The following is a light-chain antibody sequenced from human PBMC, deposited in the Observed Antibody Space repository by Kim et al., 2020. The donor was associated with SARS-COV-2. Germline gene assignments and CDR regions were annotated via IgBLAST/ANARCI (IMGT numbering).Light chain of an antibody. CDR3: CSYAGSFTYV. J-gene: IGLJ1*01. CDR2: DVR. Sequence: GQSVTMSCTGTASDVGGHNYVSWYQQHPDKAPKLIIFDVRQRPSGVPDRFSGSKSGNTASLTISGLQAEDEAEYYCCSYAGSFTYVFGTGTKVTVL. V-gene: IGLV2-11*03. CDR1: ASDVGGHNY.